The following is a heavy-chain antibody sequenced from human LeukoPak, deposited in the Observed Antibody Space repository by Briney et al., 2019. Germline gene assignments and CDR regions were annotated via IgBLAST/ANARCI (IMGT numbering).Heavy chain of an antibody. D-gene: IGHD3-9*01. CDR1: GGSISSYY. Sequence: SETLSLTCTVSGGSISSYYWSWIRQPPGKGLEWIGYIYYSGSTNYNPSLKSRVTISVDTSKNQFSLKLSSVTAADTAVYYCARYYEAPAGYWDYYYYGMDVWGQGTTVTVSS. CDR2: IYYSGST. J-gene: IGHJ6*02. CDR3: ARYYEAPAGYWDYYYYGMDV. V-gene: IGHV4-59*08.